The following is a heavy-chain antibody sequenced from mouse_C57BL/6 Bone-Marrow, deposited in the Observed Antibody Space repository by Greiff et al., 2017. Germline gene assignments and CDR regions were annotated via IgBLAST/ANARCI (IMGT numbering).Heavy chain of an antibody. CDR1: GFTFSSYG. D-gene: IGHD1-1*01. J-gene: IGHJ3*01. CDR3: ARHGITTVVAPAWFAY. Sequence: EVTLVESGGDLVKPGGSLKLSCEASGFTFSSYGMSWVRQTPDKRLEWVATISSGGSSTYYPDSVKGRFTISRDTAKTPLSLQMSSLTSEDTAMYYCARHGITTVVAPAWFAYWGQGTLVTVSA. V-gene: IGHV5-6*01. CDR2: ISSGGSST.